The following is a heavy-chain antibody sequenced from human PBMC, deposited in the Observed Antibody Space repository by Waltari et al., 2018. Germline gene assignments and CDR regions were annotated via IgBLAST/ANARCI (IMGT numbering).Heavy chain of an antibody. CDR1: GGSFSGYY. CDR2: INHSGST. CDR3: ARAGYSSGWHRYYFDY. D-gene: IGHD6-19*01. V-gene: IGHV4-34*01. Sequence: QVQLQQWGAGLLKPSETLSLTCAVYGGSFSGYYWIWIRQPPGKGLEWLGEINHSGSTNYNPSLKRRVNISVETSKKQFTLKLSSVTAADTAVYYCARAGYSSGWHRYYFDYWGQGTLVTVSS. J-gene: IGHJ4*02.